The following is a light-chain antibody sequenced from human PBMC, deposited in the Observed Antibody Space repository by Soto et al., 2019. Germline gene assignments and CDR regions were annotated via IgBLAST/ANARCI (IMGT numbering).Light chain of an antibody. Sequence: QSVLTQSPSVSAAPGQKVTISCSGSSSNIGNNYVSWYQQLPGTAPKLLIYDNNKRPSGIPDRFSGSKSGNTASLTISGLQAEDEVDYYCCSYASSSSYVFGTGTKVTVL. CDR3: CSYASSSSYV. J-gene: IGLJ1*01. CDR2: DNN. CDR1: SSNIGNNY. V-gene: IGLV1-51*01.